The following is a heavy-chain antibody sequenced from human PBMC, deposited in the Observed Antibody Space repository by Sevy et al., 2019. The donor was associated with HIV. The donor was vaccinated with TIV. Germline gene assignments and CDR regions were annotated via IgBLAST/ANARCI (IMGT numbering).Heavy chain of an antibody. D-gene: IGHD3-22*01. J-gene: IGHJ3*02. Sequence: SVKVSCKASGGTFSSYAISWVRQAPGQGLEWMGGIIPIFGTANYAQKFQGRVTITADESTSTAYMELSSLRSEDTAGYYCARVQYYYDSSGYQALSAFDIWGQGTMVTVSS. CDR1: GGTFSSYA. V-gene: IGHV1-69*13. CDR3: ARVQYYYDSSGYQALSAFDI. CDR2: IIPIFGTA.